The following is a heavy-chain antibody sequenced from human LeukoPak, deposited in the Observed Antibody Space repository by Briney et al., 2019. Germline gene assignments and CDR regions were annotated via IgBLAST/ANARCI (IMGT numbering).Heavy chain of an antibody. CDR2: IKQDGSEK. Sequence: PGGSLRLSCAASGFTFSSYWMSWVRQAPGKGLEWVANIKQDGSEKYYVDSVKGRFTISRDNAKNSLYLQMNSLRAEDTAVYYCARGIRGSFFWSGYSANHFDYWGQGTLVTVSS. CDR1: GFTFSSYW. J-gene: IGHJ4*02. V-gene: IGHV3-7*01. CDR3: ARGIRGSFFWSGYSANHFDY. D-gene: IGHD3-3*01.